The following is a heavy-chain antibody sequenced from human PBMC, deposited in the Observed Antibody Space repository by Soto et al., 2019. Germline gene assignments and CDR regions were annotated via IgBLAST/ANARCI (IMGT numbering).Heavy chain of an antibody. D-gene: IGHD6-6*01. V-gene: IGHV4-31*02. CDR3: ARGPSSLSLRKFFFDF. CDR1: GDSITGRGSY. J-gene: IGHJ4*02. CDR2: TYYNSNT. Sequence: QVQLQESGPGLVKPSQTLSLICSVSGDSITGRGSYWSWFRQHPGKGLEWIGYTYYNSNTYYRPSLRSRVTMSLDTSKNQFTLKLSSVTAADTAVYYCARGPSSLSLRKFFFDFWGQGSLVTVSS.